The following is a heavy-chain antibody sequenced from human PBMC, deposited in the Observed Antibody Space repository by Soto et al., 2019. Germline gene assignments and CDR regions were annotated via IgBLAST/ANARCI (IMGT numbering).Heavy chain of an antibody. CDR3: ARSRDGYSFYFYYGMDV. CDR1: GFTFTSYD. J-gene: IGHJ6*02. CDR2: ILHDGSAE. V-gene: IGHV3-30*03. D-gene: IGHD4-4*01. Sequence: GSLRRTGTASGFTFTSYDMHWVRQAPGKGLEWMALILHDGSAEYYADSVKGRFTISRDNSKSTLYLQMNSLRAEDTAVYYCARSRDGYSFYFYYGMDVWGQGTTVTVSS.